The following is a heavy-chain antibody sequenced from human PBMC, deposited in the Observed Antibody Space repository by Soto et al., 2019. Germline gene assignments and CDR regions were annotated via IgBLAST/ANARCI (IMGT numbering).Heavy chain of an antibody. J-gene: IGHJ6*02. Sequence: GASVKVSCKASGYTFTSYGISWVRQAPGQGLEWMGWISAYNGNTNYAQKLQGRVTMTTDTSTSTAYMELRSLRSDDTAVYYCARGLRGSDFWSGYYMPYYYGMDVWGQGTTVTVSS. CDR2: ISAYNGNT. CDR3: ARGLRGSDFWSGYYMPYYYGMDV. CDR1: GYTFTSYG. V-gene: IGHV1-18*01. D-gene: IGHD3-3*01.